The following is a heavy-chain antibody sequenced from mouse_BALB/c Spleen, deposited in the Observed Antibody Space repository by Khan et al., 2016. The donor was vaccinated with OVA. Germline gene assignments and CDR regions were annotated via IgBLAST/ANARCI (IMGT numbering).Heavy chain of an antibody. J-gene: IGHJ3*01. CDR1: GYSITSAYY. CDR2: ITSGDAF. Sequence: EVQLQESGPGLVKPSQSLSLTCSVSGYSITSAYYWNWIRQFPGNKLEWMGYITSGDAFNYNPSLKNRISITRDTSKNQFFLNLNSVTPEDTATYYYARAGRWFDYWGQGTLVIVAA. V-gene: IGHV3-6*02. CDR3: ARAGRWFDY. D-gene: IGHD3-3*01.